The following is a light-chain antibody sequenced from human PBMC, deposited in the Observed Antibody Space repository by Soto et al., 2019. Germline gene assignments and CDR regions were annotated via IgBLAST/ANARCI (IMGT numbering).Light chain of an antibody. CDR1: SSDVGSYDH. Sequence: QSALTPPSSVSGSPGQSITISCRGTSSDVGSYDHVAWYQQFPGKTPKLMIYEVSNRPSGVSSRFSGSKSGNTASLTISGLQAEDEADYYCISYTGSSTSYVFGSGTKVTVL. CDR2: EVS. CDR3: ISYTGSSTSYV. V-gene: IGLV2-14*01. J-gene: IGLJ1*01.